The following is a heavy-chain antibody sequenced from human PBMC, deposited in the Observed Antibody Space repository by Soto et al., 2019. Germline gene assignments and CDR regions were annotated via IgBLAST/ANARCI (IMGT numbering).Heavy chain of an antibody. J-gene: IGHJ6*03. Sequence: SETLSLTCTVSGGSISSYYWSWIRQPPGKGLEWIGYIYYSGSTNYNPSLKSRVTISVDTSKNQFSLKLSSVTAADTAVYYCARGASPPPYYYYYYMDVWGKGTTVTVSS. CDR1: GGSISSYY. CDR2: IYYSGST. CDR3: ARGASPPPYYYYYYMDV. V-gene: IGHV4-59*01.